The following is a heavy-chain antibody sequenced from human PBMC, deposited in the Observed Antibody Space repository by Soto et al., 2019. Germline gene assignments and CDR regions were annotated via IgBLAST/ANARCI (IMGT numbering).Heavy chain of an antibody. CDR1: GYTFNTYF. J-gene: IGHJ4*02. Sequence: HVQLVQSGGELKKPGASVKVSCNTSGYTFNTYFITWVRQAPGQGLEWMGWISPHNGNTNYAEKFQGRVTMTAVTITKTAYMELRNLRIDDTAVYYCAIDTGNAFDYWAQGTPVTVSS. CDR2: ISPHNGNT. V-gene: IGHV1-18*01. CDR3: AIDTGNAFDY.